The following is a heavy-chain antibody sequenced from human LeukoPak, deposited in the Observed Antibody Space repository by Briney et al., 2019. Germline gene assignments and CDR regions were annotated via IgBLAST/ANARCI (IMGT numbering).Heavy chain of an antibody. Sequence: SETLSLTCTVSAYSISSYYWSWIRQPPGKGLEWIGYIYYSGSTNYNPSLKSRVTISVDTSKNQFSLKLSSVTAADTAVYYCARAEALDYWGQGTLVTVSS. CDR2: IYYSGST. CDR3: ARAEALDY. V-gene: IGHV4-59*01. J-gene: IGHJ4*02. CDR1: AYSISSYY.